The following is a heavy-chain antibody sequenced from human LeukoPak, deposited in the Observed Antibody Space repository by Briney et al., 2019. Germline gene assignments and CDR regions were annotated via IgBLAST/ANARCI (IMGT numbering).Heavy chain of an antibody. V-gene: IGHV1-69*13. CDR1: GGTFSSYG. Sequence: SVKVSCKASGGTFSSYGISWVRQAPGQGLEWMGGIIPIFGTANYAQKFQGRVTITADESTSTAYMELSSLRSEDTAVYYCARANGDYSWSGGMDVWGQGTTVTVS. D-gene: IGHD4-17*01. CDR3: ARANGDYSWSGGMDV. CDR2: IIPIFGTA. J-gene: IGHJ6*02.